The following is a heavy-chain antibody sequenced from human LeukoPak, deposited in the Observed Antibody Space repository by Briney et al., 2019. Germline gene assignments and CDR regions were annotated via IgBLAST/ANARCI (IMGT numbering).Heavy chain of an antibody. V-gene: IGHV3-74*03. CDR3: YGANAEY. CDR1: GFTFSSYW. D-gene: IGHD4-23*01. J-gene: IGHJ1*01. Sequence: GGSLRLSCAASGFTFSSYWMHWVRQAPGKGLVWVSGTNTDGSSTMYADSVKGRFTIARDNAKNTLYLQMNSLRAEDTAVYYCYGANAEYWGEGTLVTVSS. CDR2: TNTDGSST.